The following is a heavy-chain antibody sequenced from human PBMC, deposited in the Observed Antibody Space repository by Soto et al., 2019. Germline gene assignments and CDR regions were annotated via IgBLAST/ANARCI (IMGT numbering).Heavy chain of an antibody. Sequence: ASVKVSCKVSGYTLTELSMHWVRQAPGKGLEWMGGFDPEDGETIYAQKFQGRVTMTEDTSTDTAYMELSSLRSEDTAVYYCATGHDFWSGSLGSWFDPWGQGTLVTVSS. D-gene: IGHD3-3*01. CDR1: GYTLTELS. CDR3: ATGHDFWSGSLGSWFDP. J-gene: IGHJ5*02. CDR2: FDPEDGET. V-gene: IGHV1-24*01.